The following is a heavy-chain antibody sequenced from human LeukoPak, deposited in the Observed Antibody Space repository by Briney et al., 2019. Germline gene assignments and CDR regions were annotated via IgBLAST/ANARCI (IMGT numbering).Heavy chain of an antibody. CDR3: ARGVHYSSGSNPLDY. CDR2: IKQDGSDK. D-gene: IGHD3-10*01. CDR1: GFTFTKYW. Sequence: GGSLRLSCAASGFTFTKYWMTWVRQAPGKGLEWVGNIKQDGSDKNYMDSVKGRFTISRDNTKNSVYLQMNSLRAGDTAVYYCARGVHYSSGSNPLDYWGQGTLVTVSS. V-gene: IGHV3-7*01. J-gene: IGHJ4*02.